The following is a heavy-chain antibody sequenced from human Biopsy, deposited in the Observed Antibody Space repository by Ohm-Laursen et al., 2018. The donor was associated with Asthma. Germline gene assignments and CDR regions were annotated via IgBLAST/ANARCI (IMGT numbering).Heavy chain of an antibody. CDR1: GFTFSNYG. J-gene: IGHJ6*02. V-gene: IGHV3-30*03. D-gene: IGHD6-13*01. Sequence: RSLRLSCTASGFTFSNYGMHWVRQAPGKGLEWVAVISFDGSNKDFADSVKGRFTISRDNSKNTMYLEMNSLRAEDTAVYYCPRQPIAEPGTTFYYYYGMDVWGQGTTVTVSS. CDR2: ISFDGSNK. CDR3: PRQPIAEPGTTFYYYYGMDV.